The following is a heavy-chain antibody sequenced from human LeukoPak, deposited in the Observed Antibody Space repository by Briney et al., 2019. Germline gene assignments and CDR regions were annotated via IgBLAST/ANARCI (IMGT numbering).Heavy chain of an antibody. CDR2: INHSGST. D-gene: IGHD3-9*01. V-gene: IGHV4-34*01. Sequence: SETLSLTCAVYGGSFSGYYWSWIRQPPGKGLEWIGEINHSGSTNYNPSLKSRVTISVDTSKNQFSLKLSSVTAADTAVYYCARSFAISSPFDPWGQGTLVTVSS. J-gene: IGHJ5*02. CDR1: GGSFSGYY. CDR3: ARSFAISSPFDP.